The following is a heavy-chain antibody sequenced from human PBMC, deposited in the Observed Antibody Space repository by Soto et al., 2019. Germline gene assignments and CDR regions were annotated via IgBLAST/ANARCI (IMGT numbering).Heavy chain of an antibody. Sequence: GGSLRLSCAASGFTFSSYGMHWVRQAPGKGLEWVAVISYDGSNKYYADSVKGRFTISRDNSKNTLYLQMNSLRAEDTAVYYCAKDLYDSSAFDIWGQGTMVTVS. CDR1: GFTFSSYG. CDR3: AKDLYDSSAFDI. V-gene: IGHV3-30*18. D-gene: IGHD3-22*01. CDR2: ISYDGSNK. J-gene: IGHJ3*02.